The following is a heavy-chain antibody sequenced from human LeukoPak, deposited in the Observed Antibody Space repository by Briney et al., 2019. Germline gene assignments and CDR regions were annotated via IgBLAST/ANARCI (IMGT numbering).Heavy chain of an antibody. V-gene: IGHV3-23*01. CDR2: LTGSGGNT. D-gene: IGHD3-10*01. Sequence: GGSLRLSCSASGFTFRNFAISWVRQAPGKGLEWVSGLTGSGGNTYYADSVKGRFTISRDNSKNTLSLQMNSLRAEDAAVYYCVKFRGIQHYNYHMDVWGKGTTVTVSS. J-gene: IGHJ6*03. CDR3: VKFRGIQHYNYHMDV. CDR1: GFTFRNFA.